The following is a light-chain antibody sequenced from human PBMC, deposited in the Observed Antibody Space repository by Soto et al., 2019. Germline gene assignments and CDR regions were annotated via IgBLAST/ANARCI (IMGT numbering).Light chain of an antibody. CDR1: QSVSSN. CDR2: GAS. Sequence: EIVMPQSPATLSVSPGARATLSCRASQSVSSNLAWYQQKPGQAPRLLIYGASTRATGIPARFSGSGSGTECTLTISSVQSEDFAVYYCQQYNNWPSWTFGQGTKVEIK. CDR3: QQYNNWPSWT. J-gene: IGKJ1*01. V-gene: IGKV3-15*01.